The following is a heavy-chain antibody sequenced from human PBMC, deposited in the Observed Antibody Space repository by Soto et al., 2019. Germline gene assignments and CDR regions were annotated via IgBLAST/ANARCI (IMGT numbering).Heavy chain of an antibody. CDR2: ISGYNGNT. Sequence: ASVKVSCKASGYTFTTYGISWVRQAPGQGLEWMGWISGYNGNTKYAQKFQGRVTMTTDTSTSTAYMELSSLRSEDTAVYYCAREAAAGLYYYYGMDVWGQGTTVTVSS. CDR1: GYTFTTYG. V-gene: IGHV1-18*04. D-gene: IGHD6-13*01. CDR3: AREAAAGLYYYYGMDV. J-gene: IGHJ6*02.